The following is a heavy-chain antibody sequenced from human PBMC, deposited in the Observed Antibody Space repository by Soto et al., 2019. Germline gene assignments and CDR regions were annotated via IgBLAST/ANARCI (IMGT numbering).Heavy chain of an antibody. CDR1: GFTFSSYW. V-gene: IGHV3-74*01. Sequence: EVQLVESGGGLVQPGGYLRLSCAASGFTFSSYWMHWVRQAPGKGLVWVSRINSDGSSTNYADSVKGRFTISRDNAKNTLYLQMNSLRAEYTAVYYCASDSGSYYFDYWGQGTLVTVSS. J-gene: IGHJ4*02. D-gene: IGHD1-26*01. CDR3: ASDSGSYYFDY. CDR2: INSDGSST.